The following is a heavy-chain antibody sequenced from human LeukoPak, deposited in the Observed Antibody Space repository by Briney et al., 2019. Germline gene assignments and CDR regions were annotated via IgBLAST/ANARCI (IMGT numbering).Heavy chain of an antibody. CDR3: ARGESPASKAAPRQKRGYYYYMDV. Sequence: ASVKDSSKDSRYTLTSSDLNSGRHAIGQGLECMAWMNPNSGNTGDGTKFQGRVKMSRNTSISTAYMELSSLRTEHTAVYYCARGESPASKAAPRQKRGYYYYMDVWGKGTTVTVSS. J-gene: IGHJ6*03. CDR1: RYTLTSSD. V-gene: IGHV1-8*01. CDR2: MNPNSGNT. D-gene: IGHD6-6*01.